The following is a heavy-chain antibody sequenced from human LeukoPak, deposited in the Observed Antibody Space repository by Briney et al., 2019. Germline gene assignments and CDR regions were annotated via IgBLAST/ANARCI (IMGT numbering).Heavy chain of an antibody. CDR2: IYYSGST. Sequence: PSETLSLTCTVSGGSISSSSYYWGWIRQPPGKGLEWIGSIYYSGSTYYNPSLKSRVTISVDTSKNQFSLKLSSVTAADTAVYYCARSEDGSFDYWGQGTLVTVSS. V-gene: IGHV4-39*07. J-gene: IGHJ4*02. CDR1: GGSISSSSYY. CDR3: ARSEDGSFDY.